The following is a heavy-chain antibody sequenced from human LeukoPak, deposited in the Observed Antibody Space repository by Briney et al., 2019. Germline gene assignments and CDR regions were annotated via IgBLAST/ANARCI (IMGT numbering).Heavy chain of an antibody. V-gene: IGHV3-30*03. Sequence: GGSLRLSCAASGFTFSSYGMHWVRQAPGKGLEWVAVISYDGSNKYYADSVKGRFTISRDNSKNTLYLQMNSLRVEDTAVYYCATTGYSSRNYWGQGTLVTVSS. CDR1: GFTFSSYG. CDR3: ATTGYSSRNY. D-gene: IGHD6-13*01. J-gene: IGHJ4*02. CDR2: ISYDGSNK.